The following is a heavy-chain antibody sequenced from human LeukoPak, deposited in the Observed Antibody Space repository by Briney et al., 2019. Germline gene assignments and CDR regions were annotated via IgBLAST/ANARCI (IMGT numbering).Heavy chain of an antibody. D-gene: IGHD3-22*01. V-gene: IGHV1-24*01. CDR2: FDPEDGET. Sequence: ASVKVSCKVSGYTLTELSMHWVRQAPGKGLEWMGGFDPEDGETIYAQKYQGRVTMTEDTSTDTAYMELSSLRSEDTAVYYCASGHYYDSSGYYDGMDVWGQGTTVTVSS. J-gene: IGHJ6*02. CDR1: GYTLTELS. CDR3: ASGHYYDSSGYYDGMDV.